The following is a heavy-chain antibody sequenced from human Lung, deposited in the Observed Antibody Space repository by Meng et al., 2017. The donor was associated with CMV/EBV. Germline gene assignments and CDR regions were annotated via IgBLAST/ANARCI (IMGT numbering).Heavy chain of an antibody. CDR3: ASPSPHYDT. CDR2: IYYTGHT. Sequence: LTCTVSSGSIRRHSYSSGWVRQPPGKGLEWIGSIYYTGHTYQNPSLKSRVIMSVDTSKNQFSLELTSVTAADTAVYYCASPSPHYDTWGQGTLVTVSS. V-gene: IGHV4-39*01. D-gene: IGHD3-9*01. CDR1: SGSIRRHSYS. J-gene: IGHJ5*02.